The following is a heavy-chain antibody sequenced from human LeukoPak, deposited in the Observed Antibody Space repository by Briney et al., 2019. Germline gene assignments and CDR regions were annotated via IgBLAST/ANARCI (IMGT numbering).Heavy chain of an antibody. J-gene: IGHJ4*02. CDR3: ARGPHASGWYRLDY. Sequence: GASVKVSCKASGYTFTGYYMHWVRQATGQGLEWMGWMNPNSGNTGYAQKFQGRVTMTRNTSISTAYMELSSLRSEDTAVYYCARGPHASGWYRLDYWGQGTLVTVSS. CDR1: GYTFTGYY. V-gene: IGHV1-8*02. D-gene: IGHD6-19*01. CDR2: MNPNSGNT.